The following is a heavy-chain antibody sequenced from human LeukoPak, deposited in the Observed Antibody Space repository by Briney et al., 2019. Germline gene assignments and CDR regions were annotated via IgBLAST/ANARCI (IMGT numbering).Heavy chain of an antibody. Sequence: ASVKVSCKASGYTFTGHYIHWVRQAPGQGLEWMGRITPNGGGTIYAQKFQGRVTMTRDTSISTAYMELSRLRSDDTAVYYCASSSTYYDFWSGYYTLDYWGQGTLVTVSS. CDR1: GYTFTGHY. CDR2: ITPNGGGT. J-gene: IGHJ4*02. D-gene: IGHD3-3*01. V-gene: IGHV1-2*06. CDR3: ASSSTYYDFWSGYYTLDY.